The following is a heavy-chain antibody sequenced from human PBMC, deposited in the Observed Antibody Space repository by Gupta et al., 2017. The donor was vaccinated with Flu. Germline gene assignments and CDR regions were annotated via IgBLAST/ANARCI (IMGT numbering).Heavy chain of an antibody. Sequence: QVQLVESGGGVVQHGRSLRLSCAASGFTFGSYAMHWVRQAPGKGLEWVAVISYDGSNKYYADSVKGRFTISRDNSKNNMYLQMNSLRAEDTAVYYCARTSSFDYWGQGTLVTVSS. V-gene: IGHV3-30-3*01. CDR1: GFTFGSYA. CDR2: ISYDGSNK. J-gene: IGHJ4*02. CDR3: ARTSSFDY.